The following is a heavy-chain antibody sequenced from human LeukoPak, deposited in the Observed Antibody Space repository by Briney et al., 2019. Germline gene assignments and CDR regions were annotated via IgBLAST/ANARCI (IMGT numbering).Heavy chain of an antibody. CDR3: ARDPFVRGVWLELPN. Sequence: SQTLSLTCTVSGGSISSGSYYWSWIRQPAGKGLEWIGRIYTSGSTNYNPSLKSRVTISVDTSENQFSLKLSSVTAAGTAVYYCARDPFVRGVWLELPNWGQGTLVTVSS. CDR1: GGSISSGSYY. J-gene: IGHJ4*02. D-gene: IGHD3-10*02. V-gene: IGHV4-61*02. CDR2: IYTSGST.